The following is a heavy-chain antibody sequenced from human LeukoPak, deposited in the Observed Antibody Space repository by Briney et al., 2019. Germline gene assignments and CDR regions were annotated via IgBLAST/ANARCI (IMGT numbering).Heavy chain of an antibody. CDR3: ARHLTYCGGDCFFDY. J-gene: IGHJ4*02. CDR1: GGSTSSNSYY. V-gene: IGHV4-39*01. D-gene: IGHD2-21*02. CDR2: IYYSGTA. Sequence: SETLSLTCTVSGGSTSSNSYYWGWIRPPPGKGLVWIGSIYYSGTAYYNPSLKSRATISVDTSKNQFSLKLSSVTAADTAVFYCARHLTYCGGDCFFDYWGQGTQVTVSS.